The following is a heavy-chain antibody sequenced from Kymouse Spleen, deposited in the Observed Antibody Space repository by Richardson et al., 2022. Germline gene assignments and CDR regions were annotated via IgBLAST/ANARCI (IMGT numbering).Heavy chain of an antibody. CDR1: GFTFSSYG. Sequence: QVQLVESGGGVVQPGRSLRLSCAASGFTFSSYGMHWVRQAPGKGLEWVAVIWYDGSNKYYADSVKGRFTISRDNSKNTLYLQMNSLRAEDTAVYYCARHPLWFGELSPFDPWGQGTLVTVSS. D-gene: IGHD3-10*01. J-gene: IGHJ5*02. V-gene: IGHV3-33*01. CDR2: IWYDGSNK. CDR3: ARHPLWFGELSPFDP.